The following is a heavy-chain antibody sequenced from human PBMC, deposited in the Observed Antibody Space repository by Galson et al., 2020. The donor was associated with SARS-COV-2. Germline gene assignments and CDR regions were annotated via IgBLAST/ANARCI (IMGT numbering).Heavy chain of an antibody. J-gene: IGHJ3*02. D-gene: IGHD4-17*01. V-gene: IGHV4-30-2*01. CDR2: ISHSGGT. CDR1: GGSFSGYY. CDR3: ARLRYGEYAPEDCDI. Sequence: SQTLSLTCAVYGGSFSGYYWNWIRQPPGKGLEWIGYISHSGGTYYNPSLNSRVTISGGRCKSRFSLRLSSGTAADTAVYYCARLRYGEYAPEDCDIWGPGTRVNVAS.